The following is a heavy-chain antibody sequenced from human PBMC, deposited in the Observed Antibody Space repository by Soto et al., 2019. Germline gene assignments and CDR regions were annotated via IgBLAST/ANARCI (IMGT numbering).Heavy chain of an antibody. V-gene: IGHV4-31*02. CDR1: DDSITGGGYF. CDR2: TYYRGNT. CDR3: ARGGSGTYHV. J-gene: IGHJ4*02. D-gene: IGHD3-10*01. Sequence: QVQLQESGPGLVKPSQTLTLTCTVSDDSITGGGYFWTWIRQLPGKGLEWLGSTYYRGNTFYNPSLKSRGAISPGPSQGRGPLGGASVNGAGPAIYFCARGGSGTYHVWGQGTLVIVSS.